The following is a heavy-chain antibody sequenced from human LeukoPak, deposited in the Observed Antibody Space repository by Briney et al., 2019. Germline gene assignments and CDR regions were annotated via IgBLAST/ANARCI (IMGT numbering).Heavy chain of an antibody. CDR1: GFTFSSYA. D-gene: IGHD2-2*01. CDR3: AKAEIVVVPAVLVYYSMDV. Sequence: PGGSLRLSCAASGFTFSSYAMSWVRQAPGKGLEWVSAISGSGGSTYYADSVKGRFTISRDNSKNTLYLQMNSLRAEDTAVYYCAKAEIVVVPAVLVYYSMDVWGQGTTVTVSS. CDR2: ISGSGGST. J-gene: IGHJ6*02. V-gene: IGHV3-23*01.